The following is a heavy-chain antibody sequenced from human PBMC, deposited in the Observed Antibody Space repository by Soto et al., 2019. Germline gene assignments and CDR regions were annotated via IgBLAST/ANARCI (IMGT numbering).Heavy chain of an antibody. CDR2: IYWDDDK. Sequence: QITLKESGPTLVKPTQTLTVTCSFSGFSLSTSGVGVGWIRQPPGKALEWLVIIYWDDDKRYNPSLKSRLTITKDTSKNQVVLTMTNMDPVDTATYYCAHKYGDYHFDYWGQGTLVTVSS. J-gene: IGHJ4*02. CDR3: AHKYGDYHFDY. CDR1: GFSLSTSGVG. V-gene: IGHV2-5*02. D-gene: IGHD4-17*01.